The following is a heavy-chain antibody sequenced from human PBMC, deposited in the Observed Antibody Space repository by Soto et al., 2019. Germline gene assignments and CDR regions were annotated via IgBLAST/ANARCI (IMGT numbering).Heavy chain of an antibody. D-gene: IGHD6-19*01. V-gene: IGHV5-10-1*01. Sequence: GESLKISCKGSGYSFTSYWISWVRQMPGKGLEWMGRIDPSDSYTNYSPSFQGHVTISADKSISTAYLQWSSLKASDTAMYYCARTNYSSAWFDPWGQGTLVTVSS. CDR2: IDPSDSYT. CDR1: GYSFTSYW. CDR3: ARTNYSSAWFDP. J-gene: IGHJ5*02.